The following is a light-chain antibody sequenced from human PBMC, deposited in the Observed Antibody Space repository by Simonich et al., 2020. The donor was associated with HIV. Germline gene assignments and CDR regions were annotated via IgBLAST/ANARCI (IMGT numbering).Light chain of an antibody. Sequence: DIVMTQSPLSLPVTPGEPASISCRSSQSLLHINGYNYLDWYLQKPGQSPQLLIYLGSNRASGVPDRLGGSGSGTDFTLKISRVEAEDVGVYYCMQGLQTPYTFGQGTKLEIK. V-gene: IGKV2-28*01. CDR2: LGS. J-gene: IGKJ2*01. CDR1: QSLLHINGYNY. CDR3: MQGLQTPYT.